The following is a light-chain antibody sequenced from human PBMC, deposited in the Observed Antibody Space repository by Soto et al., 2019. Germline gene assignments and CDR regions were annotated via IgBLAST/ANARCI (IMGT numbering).Light chain of an antibody. CDR3: SSYTSSSTVV. Sequence: QSALTQPASVSGSPGQSITISCTGTSSDVGGYNYVSWYQQHPGKAPKLMIYDVSNRSSGVSNRFSGSKSGNTASLTISGLPAQDEADYYCSSYTSSSTVVFGGGTQLTVL. J-gene: IGLJ2*01. CDR2: DVS. V-gene: IGLV2-14*01. CDR1: SSDVGGYNY.